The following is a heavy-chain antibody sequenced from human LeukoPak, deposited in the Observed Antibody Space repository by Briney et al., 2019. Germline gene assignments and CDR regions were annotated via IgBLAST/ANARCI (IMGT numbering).Heavy chain of an antibody. V-gene: IGHV3-33*01. J-gene: IGHJ4*02. CDR1: GFTFSGYG. Sequence: PGRSLRLSCAASGFTFSGYGIHWVRQAPGKGLEWVAVIWYDGNNEYYADSVKGRFTISRGNSKNTLYLQMNSLRVEDTAVYYCARGIAVAGTYYIDYWGQGTLVTVSS. CDR2: IWYDGNNE. D-gene: IGHD6-19*01. CDR3: ARGIAVAGTYYIDY.